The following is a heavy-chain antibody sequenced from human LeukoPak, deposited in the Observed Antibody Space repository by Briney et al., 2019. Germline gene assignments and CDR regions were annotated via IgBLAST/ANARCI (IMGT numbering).Heavy chain of an antibody. Sequence: SETLSLTCAVYGGSFSDYYWSWIRQSPGKGLEWIGEINHSGSTNYNPSLKSRVTISIETSKNQISLRLNSVTAADTAMYYCAKSGGYGLIDYWGQGTLVTVSS. CDR3: AKSGGYGLIDY. CDR2: INHSGST. V-gene: IGHV4-34*01. CDR1: GGSFSDYY. D-gene: IGHD1-26*01. J-gene: IGHJ4*02.